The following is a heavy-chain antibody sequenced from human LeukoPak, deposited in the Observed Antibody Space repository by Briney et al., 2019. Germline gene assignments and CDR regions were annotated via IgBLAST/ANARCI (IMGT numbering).Heavy chain of an antibody. CDR2: ISSNGGST. CDR1: GFTFSSYA. D-gene: IGHD2-2*01. CDR3: AKISTSCCYFDY. V-gene: IGHV3-64*01. Sequence: GGSLRLSRAASGFTFSSYAMHWVRQAPGKGLEYVSAISSNGGSTYYANSVKGRFTISRDNSKNTLYLQMNSLRAEDTAVYYCAKISTSCCYFDYWGQGTLVTVSS. J-gene: IGHJ4*02.